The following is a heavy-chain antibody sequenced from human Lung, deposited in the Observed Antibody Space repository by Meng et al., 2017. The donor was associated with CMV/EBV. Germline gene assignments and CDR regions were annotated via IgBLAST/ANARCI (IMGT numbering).Heavy chain of an antibody. CDR3: ARLSSGLRVVVPAAFAAGRCPIHNRFDP. Sequence: ESLKISXKGSGYSFTSYWIGWVRQMPGKGLEWMGIIYPGDSDTRYSPSFQGQVTISADKSISTAYLQWSSLKASDTAMYYCARLSSGLRVVVPAAFAAGRCPIHNRFDPWGQGTLVTVSS. J-gene: IGHJ5*02. V-gene: IGHV5-51*01. D-gene: IGHD2-2*01. CDR1: GYSFTSYW. CDR2: IYPGDSDT.